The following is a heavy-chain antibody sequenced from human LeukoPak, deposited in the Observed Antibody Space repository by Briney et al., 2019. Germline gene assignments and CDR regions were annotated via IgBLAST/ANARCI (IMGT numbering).Heavy chain of an antibody. J-gene: IGHJ5*02. D-gene: IGHD4-17*01. V-gene: IGHV4-59*01. Sequence: SETLSLTRTVSGGSIRSYYWSWIRQPPGKGLEWIGYIYYSGVTNYNPSLKSRVTFSVDTSKSQFSLKLSSVTAADTAVYYCATSGATTATTWGGNWFDPWGQGALVTVSS. CDR3: ATSGATTATTWGGNWFDP. CDR2: IYYSGVT. CDR1: GGSIRSYY.